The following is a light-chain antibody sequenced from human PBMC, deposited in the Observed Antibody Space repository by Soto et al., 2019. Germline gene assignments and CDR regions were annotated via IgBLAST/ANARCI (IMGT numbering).Light chain of an antibody. CDR2: GAS. J-gene: IGKJ3*01. V-gene: IGKV3-20*01. CDR3: QQYGTSLFT. CDR1: QSVSSSY. Sequence: ETELTQSPGTLSLSPGERATLSCRASQSVSSSYLAWYQQKPGQAPRLLIYGASSRATGIPDRFSGSGSGTDFTLTISRLDPEDFAVYYCQQYGTSLFTFGPGTKVDIK.